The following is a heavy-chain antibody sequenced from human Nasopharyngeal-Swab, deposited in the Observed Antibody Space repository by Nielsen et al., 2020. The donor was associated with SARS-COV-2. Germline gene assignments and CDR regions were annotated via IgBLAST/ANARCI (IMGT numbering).Heavy chain of an antibody. CDR3: ARKAGLLPYYMDV. CDR1: GFTFSDYY. CDR2: ISSSGSTI. J-gene: IGHJ6*03. D-gene: IGHD2-15*01. Sequence: GESLKISCAASGFTFSDYYMSWIRQAPGKGLEGVSYISSSGSTIYYADSVKGRFTISRDNAKNSMYLQMNSLRAEDKAVYYCARKAGLLPYYMDVWGKGTTVTVSS. V-gene: IGHV3-11*04.